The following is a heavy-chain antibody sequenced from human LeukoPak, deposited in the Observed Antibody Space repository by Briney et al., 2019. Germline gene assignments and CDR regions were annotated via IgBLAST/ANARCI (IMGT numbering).Heavy chain of an antibody. D-gene: IGHD3-10*01. CDR1: GFTFISYW. V-gene: IGHV3-20*04. CDR3: ARRLWFGELVG. Sequence: GGSLRLSCAASGFTFISYWMSWVRQAPGKGLEWVSGINWNGGSTGYADSVKGRFTISRDNAKNSLYLQMNSLRAEDTALYYCARRLWFGELVGWGQGTLVTVSS. J-gene: IGHJ4*02. CDR2: INWNGGST.